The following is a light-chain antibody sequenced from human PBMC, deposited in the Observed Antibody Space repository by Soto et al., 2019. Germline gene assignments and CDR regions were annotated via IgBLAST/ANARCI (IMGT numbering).Light chain of an antibody. CDR1: QSVGSY. J-gene: IGKJ1*01. V-gene: IGKV3-11*01. CDR3: QQRSNWWT. CDR2: DAS. Sequence: EIVLTQSPATLSLSPGEGATLSCRASQSVGSYLAWYQQKPGQAPRLLIYDASNRATGIPARFSGSGSGTNFTLTISSLEPEDFAVYYCQQRSNWWTFGQGTKVDIK.